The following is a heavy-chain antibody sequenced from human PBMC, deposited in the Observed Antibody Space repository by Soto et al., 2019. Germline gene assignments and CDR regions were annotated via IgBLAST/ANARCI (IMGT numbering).Heavy chain of an antibody. J-gene: IGHJ4*02. CDR2: ISAYNGNT. Sequence: GASVKVSCKASGGTFSSYAISWVRQAPGQGLEWMGWISAYNGNTLFPEKLQGRVTMATDTSTSKAYMELRSLRSDDTAVYYCARSRPYSSGWEPSDYWGQGTLVTVSS. V-gene: IGHV1-18*01. CDR3: ARSRPYSSGWEPSDY. CDR1: GGTFSSYA. D-gene: IGHD6-19*01.